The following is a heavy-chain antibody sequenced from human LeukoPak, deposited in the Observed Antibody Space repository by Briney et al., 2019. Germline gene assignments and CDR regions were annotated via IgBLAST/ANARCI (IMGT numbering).Heavy chain of an antibody. V-gene: IGHV3-74*01. J-gene: IGHJ6*03. CDR2: INSDESST. Sequence: PGGSLRLSCAASGFTFSSYWMHWVRQAPGKGLVWVSRINSDESSTNYADSVKGRFTISRDNAKNTLYLQMNSLRAEDTAVYYCAKDMGYCSGGSCQGWYMDVWGKGTTVTVSS. CDR3: AKDMGYCSGGSCQGWYMDV. CDR1: GFTFSSYW. D-gene: IGHD2-15*01.